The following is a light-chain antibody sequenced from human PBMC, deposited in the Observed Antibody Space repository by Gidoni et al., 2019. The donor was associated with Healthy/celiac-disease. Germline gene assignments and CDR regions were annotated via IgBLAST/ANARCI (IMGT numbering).Light chain of an antibody. CDR2: DAS. CDR3: QQRSNWPPLT. CDR1: QSVSSY. J-gene: IGKJ4*01. Sequence: IVLTQSPATLSLSPGERATLSCRASQSVSSYLAWYQQKPGQAPRLLIYDASNRATGIPAMFSGSGSGTDFTLTISSLEPEDFAVYDCQQRSNWPPLTCGGETKVEIK. V-gene: IGKV3-11*01.